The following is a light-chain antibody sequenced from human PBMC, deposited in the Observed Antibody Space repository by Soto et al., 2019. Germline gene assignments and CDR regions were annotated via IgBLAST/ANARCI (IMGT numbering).Light chain of an antibody. CDR2: EVT. CDR3: SSYTSSSSLV. Sequence: QSALTQPASVSGSPGQSITISCTGTSSDVGGYNYVSWYQQHPGKAPKLLIFEVTNRPSGVSDRFSGSKSGNTASLTISGLLTEDETDYYCSSYTSSSSLVFRTGTKVTVL. J-gene: IGLJ1*01. V-gene: IGLV2-14*01. CDR1: SSDVGGYNY.